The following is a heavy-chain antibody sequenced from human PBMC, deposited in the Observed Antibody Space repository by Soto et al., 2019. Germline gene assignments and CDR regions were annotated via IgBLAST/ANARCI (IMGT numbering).Heavy chain of an antibody. CDR1: GFTFDDYA. CDR2: ISWNSGSI. V-gene: IGHV3-9*01. Sequence: EVQLVESGGGLVQPGRSLRLSCAASGFTFDDYAMHWVRQAPGKGLEWVSGISWNSGSIGYADSVKGRFTISRDNAKNSLYLQMNSLRAEDTALYYCAKGLDYGDLGNLIDYWGQGTLVTVSS. D-gene: IGHD4-17*01. J-gene: IGHJ4*02. CDR3: AKGLDYGDLGNLIDY.